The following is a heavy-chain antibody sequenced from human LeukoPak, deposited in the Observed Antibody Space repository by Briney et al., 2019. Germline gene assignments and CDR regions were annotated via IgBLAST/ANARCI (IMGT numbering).Heavy chain of an antibody. J-gene: IGHJ3*02. D-gene: IGHD3-22*01. CDR3: AKDVQATMIVENDAFDI. CDR2: IRYDGSNK. V-gene: IGHV3-30*02. Sequence: PGGSLRLSCAVSGFTFSSYGMHWVRQAPGKWLEWVAFIRYDGSNKYYADSVKGRFTISRDNSKNTLYLQMNSLRAEDTAVYYCAKDVQATMIVENDAFDIWGQGTMVTVSS. CDR1: GFTFSSYG.